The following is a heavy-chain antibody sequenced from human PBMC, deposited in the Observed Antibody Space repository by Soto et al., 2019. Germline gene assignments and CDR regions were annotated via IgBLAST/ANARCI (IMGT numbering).Heavy chain of an antibody. V-gene: IGHV3-30-3*01. J-gene: IGHJ4*02. CDR3: ARDSGSLGDYNFDY. Sequence: QVQLVESGGGVVQPGRSLRLSCAASGFTFSSYAMHWVRQAPGKGLEWVAVISYDGSNKYYADSVKGRFTISRDNSKNTLYLQMNSLRAEDTAVYYCARDSGSLGDYNFDYWGQGTLVTVSS. CDR2: ISYDGSNK. CDR1: GFTFSSYA. D-gene: IGHD4-17*01.